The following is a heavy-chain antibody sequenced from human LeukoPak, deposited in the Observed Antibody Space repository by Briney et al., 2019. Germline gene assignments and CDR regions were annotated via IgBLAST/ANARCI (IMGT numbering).Heavy chain of an antibody. CDR2: INPSGGST. J-gene: IGHJ4*02. V-gene: IGHV1-46*01. D-gene: IGHD3-22*01. Sequence: ASVKVSCKASGYTFTSYYMHWVRQAPGQGLEWMGIINPSGGSTSYAQKFQGRVTMTRDTSTSTVYMELSSLRSEDTAVYYCARAPEGYYDSSGYYYESSLSLDYWGQGTLVTVSS. CDR3: ARAPEGYYDSSGYYYESSLSLDY. CDR1: GYTFTSYY.